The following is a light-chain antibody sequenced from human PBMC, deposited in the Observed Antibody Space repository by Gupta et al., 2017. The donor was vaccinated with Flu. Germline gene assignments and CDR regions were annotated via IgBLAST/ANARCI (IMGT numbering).Light chain of an antibody. V-gene: IGLV2-11*03. CDR2: GVT. CDR1: SSDVGNYDY. Sequence: SVTIACTGTSSDVGNYDYVSWYQQHPGKAPELLIYGVTKRPSGVPDRFSGSKSGKTASLAISGLQAEDEANYCCCSYAGTFTFVFGGGTKLTVL. J-gene: IGLJ2*01. CDR3: CSYAGTFTFV.